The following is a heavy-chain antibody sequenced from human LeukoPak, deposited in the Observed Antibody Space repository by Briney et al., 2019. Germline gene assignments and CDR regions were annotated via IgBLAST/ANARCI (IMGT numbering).Heavy chain of an antibody. CDR1: GFTFSSYS. CDR3: ARASGGSSDYFDY. J-gene: IGHJ4*02. V-gene: IGHV3-21*01. Sequence: GGSLRLSCAASGFTFSSYSMNWVRQAPGKGLEWVSSISSSSSYIYYADSVKGRFTISRDNAKNSLYLQMNSLRAEDTAVYYRARASGGSSDYFDYWGQGTLVTVSS. CDR2: ISSSSSYI. D-gene: IGHD6-6*01.